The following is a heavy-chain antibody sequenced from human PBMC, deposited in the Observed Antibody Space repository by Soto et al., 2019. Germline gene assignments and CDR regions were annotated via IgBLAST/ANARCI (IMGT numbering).Heavy chain of an antibody. J-gene: IGHJ4*02. D-gene: IGHD1-26*01. CDR2: LPEIGTNT. CDR3: AKKSGVGATWYFDY. Sequence: GGSLRLSCAASGFTFSNYGMSWVRQAPGKGLEWVSALPEIGTNTYYADSVKGRFTISRDNSKNTLFLQINNLRAGDTAVYYCAKKSGVGATWYFDYWGQGXLVTVPS. V-gene: IGHV3-23*01. CDR1: GFTFSNYG.